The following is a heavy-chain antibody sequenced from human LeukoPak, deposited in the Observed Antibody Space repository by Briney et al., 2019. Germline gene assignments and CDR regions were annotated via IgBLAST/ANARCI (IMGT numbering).Heavy chain of an antibody. J-gene: IGHJ4*02. CDR2: MNPNSGNT. V-gene: IGHV1-8*01. CDR3: ARAVDYGDEFDY. D-gene: IGHD4-17*01. Sequence: ASVKVSCKASGYTFTSYDINWVRQATGQGLEWMGWMNPNSGNTGYAQKFQGRVTMTRNTSISTAYMELSSLRSEDTAVYYCARAVDYGDEFDYWGQGTLVTVSS. CDR1: GYTFTSYD.